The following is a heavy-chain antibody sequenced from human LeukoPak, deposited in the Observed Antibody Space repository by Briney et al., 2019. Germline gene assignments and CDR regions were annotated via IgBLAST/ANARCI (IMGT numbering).Heavy chain of an antibody. J-gene: IGHJ3*02. CDR3: AKVSGGNSDAFDI. CDR1: GFTFSSYA. V-gene: IGHV3-23*01. CDR2: ISGSGGST. D-gene: IGHD4-23*01. Sequence: GGSLRLSCAASGFTFSSYAMSWVRQAPGKGLEWVSAISGSGGSTYYADSVKGRFTISRDNSKNTLYLRMNSLRAEDTAVYYCAKVSGGNSDAFDIWGQGTMVTVSS.